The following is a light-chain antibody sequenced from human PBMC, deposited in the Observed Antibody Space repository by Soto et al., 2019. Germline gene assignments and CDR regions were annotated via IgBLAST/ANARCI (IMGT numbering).Light chain of an antibody. CDR2: GAS. V-gene: IGKV3-20*01. CDR1: QSVRSRY. Sequence: EIVLTQSPGTRSLSPGERATLSCRASQSVRSRYLAWYQQKPGQAPRLLIYGASSRATGIPDRFSGSGSETDFTLTISRLEPEDFAVYYCHQYGSSPATFGQGTKVDIK. J-gene: IGKJ1*01. CDR3: HQYGSSPAT.